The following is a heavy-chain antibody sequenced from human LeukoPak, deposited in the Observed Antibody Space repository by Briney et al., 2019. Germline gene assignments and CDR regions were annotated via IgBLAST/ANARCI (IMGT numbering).Heavy chain of an antibody. Sequence: PGGSLRLSCAASGFTFSTAWMSWVRQAPGKGLEWVGRIKSKTDGGTTDYAAPVKGRFTISRDDSKNTLYLQMNSLKTEDTAVYYCTTAFEYSSSWYAFDIWGQGTMVTVSS. J-gene: IGHJ3*02. CDR1: GFTFSTAW. V-gene: IGHV3-15*01. CDR3: TTAFEYSSSWYAFDI. D-gene: IGHD6-13*01. CDR2: IKSKTDGGTT.